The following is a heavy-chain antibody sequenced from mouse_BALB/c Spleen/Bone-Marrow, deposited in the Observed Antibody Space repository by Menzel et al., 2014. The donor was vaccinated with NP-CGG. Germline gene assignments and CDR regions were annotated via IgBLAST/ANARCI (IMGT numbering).Heavy chain of an antibody. D-gene: IGHD2-4*01. CDR3: TRIYYDYDGVWFAY. J-gene: IGHJ3*01. CDR1: GYTFTSYF. CDR2: INPYNDGT. V-gene: IGHV1-14*01. Sequence: EVQLQQSGPELVKPGASVKMSCKASGYTFTSYFMHWVKQRPGQALEWIGYINPYNDGTKYNEKFKGKATLTSDKSSSTAYMELSSLTSEDSAVYYCTRIYYDYDGVWFAYWGQGTLVTVSA.